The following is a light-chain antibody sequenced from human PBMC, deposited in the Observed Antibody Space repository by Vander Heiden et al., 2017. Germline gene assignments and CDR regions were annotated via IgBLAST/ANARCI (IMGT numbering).Light chain of an antibody. CDR2: AAS. CDR3: QQSYNTLLA. Sequence: DMQMTPSPSSLSASVGDRVTITCRASQSISSNLNWYQQKPGKAPKLLIYAASSLQSGVPSRFSGSGSGTDFTLTISSLQPEDFATYYCQQSYNTLLAFGGGTKVEIK. V-gene: IGKV1-39*01. CDR1: QSISSN. J-gene: IGKJ4*01.